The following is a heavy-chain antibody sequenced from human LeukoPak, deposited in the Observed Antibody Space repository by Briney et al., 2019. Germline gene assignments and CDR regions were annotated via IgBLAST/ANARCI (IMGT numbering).Heavy chain of an antibody. Sequence: GGSLRLSCAASGFTFSSYAMSWVRQAPGKGLEWVSVIYSGGSTYYADSVKGRFTISRDNSKNTLYLQMNSLRAEDTAVYYCAKLEYYDFWSGYSRGAFDIWGQGTMVTVSS. J-gene: IGHJ3*02. V-gene: IGHV3-23*03. CDR2: IYSGGST. CDR1: GFTFSSYA. CDR3: AKLEYYDFWSGYSRGAFDI. D-gene: IGHD3-3*01.